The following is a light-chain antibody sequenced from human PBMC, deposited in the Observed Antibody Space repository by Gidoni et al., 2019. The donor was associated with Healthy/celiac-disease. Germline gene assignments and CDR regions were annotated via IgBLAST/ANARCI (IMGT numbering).Light chain of an antibody. J-gene: IGKJ4*01. CDR1: QSVSSN. CDR2: GAS. Sequence: IVMTQSPATLSVSPGERATLSCRSSQSVSSNLAWYQQKPGQAPRLLSDGASTRATGIPARFSGRGSGTEFTLTISSLQSEDFAVYYCQQYNNWTLTFXGXTKVEIK. V-gene: IGKV3-15*01. CDR3: QQYNNWTLT.